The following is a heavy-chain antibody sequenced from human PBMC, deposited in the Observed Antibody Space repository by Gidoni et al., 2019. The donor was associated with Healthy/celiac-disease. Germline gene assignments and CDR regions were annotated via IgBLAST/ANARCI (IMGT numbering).Heavy chain of an antibody. Sequence: QVQLQQWGAGLLKPSETLSLTCAVYGGSFSGYYWSWIRQPPGKGLEWIGEINHSGSTNYNPSLKSRVTISVDTSKNQFSLKLSSVTAADTAVYYCARGVAYYYDSSGYCYYYYYGMDVWGQGTTVTVSS. CDR3: ARGVAYYYDSSGYCYYYYYGMDV. CDR2: INHSGST. D-gene: IGHD3-22*01. CDR1: GGSFSGYY. J-gene: IGHJ6*02. V-gene: IGHV4-34*01.